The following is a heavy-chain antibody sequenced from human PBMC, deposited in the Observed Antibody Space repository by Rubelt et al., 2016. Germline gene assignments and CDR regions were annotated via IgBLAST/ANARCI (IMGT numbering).Heavy chain of an antibody. V-gene: IGHV3-33*01. CDR3: ARENWDYGRGAFDI. J-gene: IGHJ3*02. CDR2: IQNDGSIE. Sequence: QVQLVESGGGVVQPGRSLRLSCAASGFTFRGFGMHWVRQAPGKGLEWVAAIQNDGSIEYYAESVKGRFTISRDNSNDALSVQVNSLGAEDTAMYYCARENWDYGRGAFDIWGQGTMVSVSS. CDR1: GFTFRGFG. D-gene: IGHD1-7*01.